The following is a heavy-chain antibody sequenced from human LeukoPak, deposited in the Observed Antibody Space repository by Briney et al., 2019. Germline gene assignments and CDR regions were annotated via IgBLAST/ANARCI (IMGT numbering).Heavy chain of an antibody. D-gene: IGHD4-17*01. CDR2: INHSGST. J-gene: IGHJ4*02. V-gene: IGHV4-34*01. Sequence: PSETLSLTCAVYGGSFSGYYWSWIRQPPGKGLEWIGEINHSGSTNYNSSLKSRVTVSVDTSKNQFSLKISSVTAADTAVYFCARAHGPLDYWGQGILVIVSS. CDR3: ARAHGPLDY. CDR1: GGSFSGYY.